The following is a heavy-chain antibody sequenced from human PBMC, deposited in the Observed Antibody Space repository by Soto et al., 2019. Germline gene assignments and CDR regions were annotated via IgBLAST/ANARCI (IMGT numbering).Heavy chain of an antibody. CDR3: ARDLYDQGYFDL. Sequence: QVQLVQSGAEVKKPGSSVKVSCTASGVTFSSYAISWVRQAPGQGLEWMGGIIPSFGTANYAQKFQGRVTITADESTSTAYMELSSLRSEDTAVYYCARDLYDQGYFDLWGRGTLVTVAS. CDR2: IIPSFGTA. D-gene: IGHD3-16*01. V-gene: IGHV1-69*01. J-gene: IGHJ2*01. CDR1: GVTFSSYA.